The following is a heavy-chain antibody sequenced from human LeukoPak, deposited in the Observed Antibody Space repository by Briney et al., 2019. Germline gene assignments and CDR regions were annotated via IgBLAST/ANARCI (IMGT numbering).Heavy chain of an antibody. CDR1: GYSENFYG. V-gene: IGHV1-18*01. J-gene: IGHJ4*02. CDR2: ISAYNGNT. Sequence: GASVKVSCKTSGYSENFYGITWVRQVAGQGLEWMGWISAYNGNTNYAQKLQGRVTMTTDTSTSTAYMELRSLRSDDTAVYYCARASTVLYSSSWSSAYWGQGTLVTVSS. D-gene: IGHD6-13*01. CDR3: ARASTVLYSSSWSSAY.